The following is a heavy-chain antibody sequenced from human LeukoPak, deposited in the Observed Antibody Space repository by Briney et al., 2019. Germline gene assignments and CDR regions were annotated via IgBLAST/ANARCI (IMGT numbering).Heavy chain of an antibody. CDR2: IRYDGSNK. J-gene: IGHJ6*03. D-gene: IGHD2-21*01. V-gene: IGHV3-30*02. CDR1: GFTFSSYG. CDR3: ARDRVYVAGYYYYYMDV. Sequence: GGSLRLSCAASGFTFSSYGMHWVRQAPGKGLEWVAFIRYDGSNKYYADSVKGRFTISRDNSKNTLYLQINSLRAEDTAVYYCARDRVYVAGYYYYYMDVWGKGTTVTVSS.